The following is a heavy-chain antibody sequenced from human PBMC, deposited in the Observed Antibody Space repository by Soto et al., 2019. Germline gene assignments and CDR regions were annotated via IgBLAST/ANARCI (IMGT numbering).Heavy chain of an antibody. CDR3: ATVWYSDAFAI. D-gene: IGHD2-15*01. CDR1: GFTFSNYA. V-gene: IGHV3-23*01. Sequence: EVQLLESGGGLVQPGGSLRLSCAVSGFTFSNYAMSWVRQAPGKGLEWVSGISTSGGSKYYADSVKGQFTISRHNSKKTLYLQMNSLRDEDTVVYYCATVWYSDAFAILGQGKMVTVSS. J-gene: IGHJ3*02. CDR2: ISTSGGSK.